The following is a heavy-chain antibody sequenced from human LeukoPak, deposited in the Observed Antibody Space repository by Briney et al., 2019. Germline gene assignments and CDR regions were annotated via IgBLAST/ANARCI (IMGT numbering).Heavy chain of an antibody. CDR1: GYTFTSYG. V-gene: IGHV1-2*02. D-gene: IGHD6-13*01. J-gene: IGHJ4*02. Sequence: GASVKVSCKASGYTFTSYGISWVRQAPGQGLEWMGWINPNSGGTNYAQKFQGRVTMTRDTSISTAYMELSRLRSDDTAVYYCARGYSSYPGYWGQGTLVTVSS. CDR3: ARGYSSYPGY. CDR2: INPNSGGT.